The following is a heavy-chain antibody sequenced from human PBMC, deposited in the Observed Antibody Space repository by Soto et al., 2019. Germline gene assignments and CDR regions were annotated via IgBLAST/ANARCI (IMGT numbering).Heavy chain of an antibody. V-gene: IGHV3-21*01. CDR1: GFTFSIYS. J-gene: IGHJ6*02. CDR3: ARAWGLHGMDV. Sequence: PWGSLILSCAASGFTFSIYSMNWVRQAPGKGLEWVSSISSSSSYIYYADSVKGRFTISRDNAKNSLYLQMNSLRAEDTAVYYCARAWGLHGMDVWGQGTTVTAP. CDR2: ISSSSSYI. D-gene: IGHD1-26*01.